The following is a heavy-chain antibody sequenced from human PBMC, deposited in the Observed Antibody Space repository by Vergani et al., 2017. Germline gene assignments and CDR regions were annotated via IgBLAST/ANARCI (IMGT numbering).Heavy chain of an antibody. CDR1: GFTFTSSA. J-gene: IGHJ5*02. D-gene: IGHD5-24*01. CDR3: ARGLVEEFWHWFDP. Sequence: QMQLVQSGPEVKKPGTSVKVSCKASGFTFTSSAVQWVRQARGQRLEWIGWIVVGSGNTNYAQKFQERVTITRDMSTSTAYMELSSLRSEDTAVYYCARGLVEEFWHWFDPWGQGTLVTVSS. CDR2: IVVGSGNT. V-gene: IGHV1-58*01.